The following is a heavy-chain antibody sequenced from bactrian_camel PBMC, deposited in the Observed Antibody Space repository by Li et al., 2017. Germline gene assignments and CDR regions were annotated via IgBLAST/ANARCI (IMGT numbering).Heavy chain of an antibody. D-gene: IGHD5*01. Sequence: DVQLVESGGGSVQAGESLTLSCAVSGLPHSSYCLGWFRQAPGKEREGVAALASDGSTWYADSVKGRFTISKDDLKDTLYLQMNSLKTEDAAMYHCAVDGWGARCSVRAGWYSLRRGTQVTVS. CDR1: GLPHSSYC. V-gene: IGHV3S67*01. CDR3: AVDGWGARCSVRAGWYS. J-gene: IGHJ6*01. CDR2: LASDGST.